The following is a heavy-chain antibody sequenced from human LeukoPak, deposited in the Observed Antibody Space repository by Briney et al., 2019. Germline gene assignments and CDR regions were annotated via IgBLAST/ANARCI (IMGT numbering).Heavy chain of an antibody. D-gene: IGHD3-3*01. CDR1: GGTFSSYA. J-gene: IGHJ4*02. CDR2: INPSGGST. Sequence: ASVKVSCKASGGTFSSYAISWVRQAPGQGLEWMGIINPSGGSTSYAQKFQGRVTMTRDTSTSTVYMELSSLRSEDTAVYYCARVAEMATIFGDYWGQGTLVTASS. CDR3: ARVAEMATIFGDY. V-gene: IGHV1-46*01.